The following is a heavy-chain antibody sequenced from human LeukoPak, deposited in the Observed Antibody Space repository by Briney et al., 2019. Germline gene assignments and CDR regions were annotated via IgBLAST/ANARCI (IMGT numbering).Heavy chain of an antibody. J-gene: IGHJ3*02. Sequence: SETLSLTCAVYGGSFRGYHWSWLRQPPGKGLAWMGEINHSGSTKYNPPLKSRVTISVDTSKNQFSLKLSSVTAADTAVYYCARSRPRGYLRAAAGTGLVVDAFDIWGQGTMVTVSS. D-gene: IGHD6-13*01. CDR3: ARSRPRGYLRAAAGTGLVVDAFDI. V-gene: IGHV4-34*01. CDR2: INHSGST. CDR1: GGSFRGYH.